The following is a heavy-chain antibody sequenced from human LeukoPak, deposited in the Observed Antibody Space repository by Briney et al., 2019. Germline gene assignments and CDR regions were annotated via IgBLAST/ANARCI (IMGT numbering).Heavy chain of an antibody. Sequence: GGSLRLTCAASGFTFSSYAMSWVRQAPGKGLEWFSTITDASRYYPISGGSTYYADSVKGRFTISRDNSRNTLYLQMNSLRVEDTAVYYCAKDRRDAYTGDAFDIWGQGTMVTVSS. CDR2: ITDASRYYPISGGST. CDR3: AKDRRDAYTGDAFDI. V-gene: IGHV3-23*01. J-gene: IGHJ3*02. CDR1: GFTFSSYA. D-gene: IGHD5-24*01.